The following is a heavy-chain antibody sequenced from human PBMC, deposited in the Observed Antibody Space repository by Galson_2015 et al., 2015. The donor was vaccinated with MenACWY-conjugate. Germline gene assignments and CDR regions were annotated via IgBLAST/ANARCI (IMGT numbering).Heavy chain of an antibody. CDR3: AKDADTLRFLEWLPYPLDY. D-gene: IGHD3-3*01. V-gene: IGHV3-30*02. Sequence: SLRLSCAASGFTFSSYWMSWVRQAPGKGLEWVAFIRYDGSNKYYADSVKGRFTISRDNSKNTLYLQMNSLRAEDTAVYYCAKDADTLRFLEWLPYPLDYWGQGTLVTVSS. J-gene: IGHJ4*02. CDR1: GFTFSSYW. CDR2: IRYDGSNK.